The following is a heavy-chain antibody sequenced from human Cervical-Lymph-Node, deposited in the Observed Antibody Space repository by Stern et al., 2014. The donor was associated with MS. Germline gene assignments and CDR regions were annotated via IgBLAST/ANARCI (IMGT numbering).Heavy chain of an antibody. CDR3: ARASVSVGGFDY. CDR1: GGTFSSDA. J-gene: IGHJ4*02. Sequence: VQLVQSGAEVKKPGSSVKVSCKASGGTFSSDAINWVRQAPGQGLEWMGGLIPIFGTSNYAQKFQGRVTIIADTSTSTAFMELTSLRSEDTAVYYCARASVSVGGFDYWGQGTLVTVSS. D-gene: IGHD1-26*01. V-gene: IGHV1-69*06. CDR2: LIPIFGTS.